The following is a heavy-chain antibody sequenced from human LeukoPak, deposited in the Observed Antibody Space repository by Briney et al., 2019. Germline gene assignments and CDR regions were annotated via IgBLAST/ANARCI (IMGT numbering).Heavy chain of an antibody. V-gene: IGHV3-21*01. CDR1: GFTFSSYS. D-gene: IGHD6-13*01. Sequence: GGSLRLSCAASGFTFSSYSMNWVRQAPGKGLVWVSSISRGSSYIYYADSVKGRFTISRDNAKNSLYLQMNSLRADDTAVYFCARDSGYSTTFDHWGQGTLVTVSS. CDR3: ARDSGYSTTFDH. CDR2: ISRGSSYI. J-gene: IGHJ4*02.